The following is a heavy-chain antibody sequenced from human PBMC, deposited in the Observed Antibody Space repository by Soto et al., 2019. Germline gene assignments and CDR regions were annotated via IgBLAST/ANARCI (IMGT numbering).Heavy chain of an antibody. J-gene: IGHJ4*02. CDR2: ISSSSSYI. Sequence: GESLKISCAASGFTFSSYSMNWVRQAPGKGLEWVSSISSSSSYIYYADSVKGRFTISRDNAKNSLYLQMNSLRAEDTAVYYCARDIGGVRGVYRLDYWGQGTLVTVSS. CDR1: GFTFSSYS. V-gene: IGHV3-21*01. D-gene: IGHD3-10*01. CDR3: ARDIGGVRGVYRLDY.